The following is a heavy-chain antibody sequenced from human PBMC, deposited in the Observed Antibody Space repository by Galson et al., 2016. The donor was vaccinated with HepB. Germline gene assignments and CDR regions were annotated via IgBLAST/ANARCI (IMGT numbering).Heavy chain of an antibody. V-gene: IGHV3-48*01. J-gene: IGHJ4*02. CDR2: SRVT. Sequence: SLRLSCAGSGFTLRSYSMSWVRQAPGKGMEWLIYSRVTDDADSVKGRFTVSRDNGKNSLYLQINNVRVEDTAVYYCARDEYWASDYWGQGTLVTVSS. CDR1: GFTLRSYS. D-gene: IGHD2/OR15-2a*01. CDR3: ARDEYWASDY.